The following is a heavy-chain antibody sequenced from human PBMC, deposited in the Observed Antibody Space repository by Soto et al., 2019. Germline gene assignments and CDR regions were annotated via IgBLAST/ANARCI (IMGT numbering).Heavy chain of an antibody. CDR3: ARGRGFYYYYGMDV. CDR1: GGSISSGGYY. D-gene: IGHD3-10*01. V-gene: IGHV4-31*03. Sequence: SETLSLTCTVSGGSISSGGYYWSWIRQHPGKGLEWIGYIYYSGSTYYNPSLKSRVTISVDTSKNQFSLKLSSVTAADTAVYYCARGRGFYYYYGMDVWGQGTTVTVSS. CDR2: IYYSGST. J-gene: IGHJ6*02.